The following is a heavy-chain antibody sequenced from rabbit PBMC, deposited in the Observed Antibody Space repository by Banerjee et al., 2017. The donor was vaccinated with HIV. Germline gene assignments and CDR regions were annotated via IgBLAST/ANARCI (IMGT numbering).Heavy chain of an antibody. CDR3: ATYYFSYGYVGYAYANL. CDR1: GIDFSSSYY. CDR2: IDAGSSGST. V-gene: IGHV1S45*01. Sequence: QEQLVEYGGDLVKPGASLTLTCTASGIDFSSSYYMCWVRQAPGKGLEWIACIDAGSSGSTYYASWAKGRFTISKTSSTTVTLQMTSLTAADTATYFCATYYFSYGYVGYAYANLWGPGTLVTVS. J-gene: IGHJ4*01. D-gene: IGHD6-1*01.